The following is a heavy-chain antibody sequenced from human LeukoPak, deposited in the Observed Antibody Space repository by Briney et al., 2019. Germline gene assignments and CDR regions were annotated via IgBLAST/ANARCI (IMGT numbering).Heavy chain of an antibody. CDR1: GLTFSSYG. V-gene: IGHV3-23*01. D-gene: IGHD3-16*01. CDR2: ISSSGGTT. CDR3: AKENKGAY. J-gene: IGHJ4*02. Sequence: GGSLRLSCAASGLTFSSYGMSWVRQAPGKGLEWVSLISSSGGTTYYADSVKGRFIITRDNSKNTLYLQMNSLRAEDTAVYYCAKENKGAYWGQGTLVTVSP.